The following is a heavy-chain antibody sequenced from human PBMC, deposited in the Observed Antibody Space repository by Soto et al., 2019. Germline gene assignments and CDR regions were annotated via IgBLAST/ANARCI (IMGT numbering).Heavy chain of an antibody. CDR3: ARGRTDYAYFES. J-gene: IGHJ4*02. CDR1: GIAFNSHT. Sequence: GGSLRLSCVASGIAFNSHTMYWVRQPPGKGLERVSYISTSGSTTNYADSVRGRFTISRDNARNSLSLQMNGLRDEDTAVYYCARGRTDYAYFESWGQGTLVTVS. D-gene: IGHD3-16*01. V-gene: IGHV3-48*02. CDR2: ISTSGSTT.